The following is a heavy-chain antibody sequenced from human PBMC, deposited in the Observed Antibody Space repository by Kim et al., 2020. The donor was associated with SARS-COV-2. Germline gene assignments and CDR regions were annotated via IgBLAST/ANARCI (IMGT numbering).Heavy chain of an antibody. D-gene: IGHD6-13*01. V-gene: IGHV4-39*01. CDR3: ARRRGLGSSWCY. CDR2: IYYSGST. Sequence: SETLSLTCTVSGGSISSSSYYWGWIRQPPGKGLEWIGSIYYSGSTYYNPSLKSRVTISVDTSKNQFSLKLSSVTAADTAVYYCARRRGLGSSWCYWGQGT. CDR1: GGSISSSSYY. J-gene: IGHJ4*02.